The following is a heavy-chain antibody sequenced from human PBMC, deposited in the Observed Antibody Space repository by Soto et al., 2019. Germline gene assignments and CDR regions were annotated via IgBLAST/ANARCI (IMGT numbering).Heavy chain of an antibody. CDR3: AKDQRITMIVVVSGAFDY. CDR2: ISGSGGST. V-gene: IGHV3-23*01. Sequence: HPGGSLRLSCAASGFTFSSYAMSWVRQTPGKGLEWVSAISGSGGSTYYADSVKGRFTISRDNSKNTLYLQMNSLRAEDTAVYYCAKDQRITMIVVVSGAFDYWGQGTLVTVS. D-gene: IGHD3-22*01. CDR1: GFTFSSYA. J-gene: IGHJ4*02.